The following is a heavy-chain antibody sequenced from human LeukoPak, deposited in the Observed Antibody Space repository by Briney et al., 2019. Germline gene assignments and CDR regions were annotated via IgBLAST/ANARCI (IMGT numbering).Heavy chain of an antibody. CDR3: AKVRMVRGVSPHYFDY. J-gene: IGHJ4*02. CDR1: GFTFSSYA. D-gene: IGHD3-10*01. Sequence: GGSLRLSCAASGFTFSSYAMSWVRQAPGKGLEWVSAISGSGGSTYYADSVKGRFTISRDNSKNTLYLQMNSLRAEDTAVYYCAKVRMVRGVSPHYFDYWGQGTLVTVSS. V-gene: IGHV3-23*01. CDR2: ISGSGGST.